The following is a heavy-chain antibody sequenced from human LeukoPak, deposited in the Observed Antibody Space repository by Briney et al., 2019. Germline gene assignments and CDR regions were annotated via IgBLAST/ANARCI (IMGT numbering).Heavy chain of an antibody. CDR3: ARGGAVASLDY. V-gene: IGHV3-30-3*01. CDR1: GFTFSSYA. Sequence: GGSLRLSCAASGFTFSSYAMHWVRQAPGKGLEWVAVISYDGSNKYYADSVKGRFTIFRDNSKNTLYLQMNSLRAEDTAVYYCARGGAVASLDYWGQGTLVTVSS. D-gene: IGHD6-19*01. J-gene: IGHJ4*02. CDR2: ISYDGSNK.